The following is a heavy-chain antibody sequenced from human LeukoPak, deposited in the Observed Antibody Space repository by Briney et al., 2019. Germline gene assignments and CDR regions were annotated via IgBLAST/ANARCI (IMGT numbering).Heavy chain of an antibody. D-gene: IGHD5/OR15-5a*01. CDR2: VNNDGSST. J-gene: IGHJ4*02. Sequence: QPGGSLRLSCAASGFIFSNYWMHWVRQAPGKGLVWVSRVNNDGSSTTYADSVKGRLTISRDNAKNTLYLQMNSLRAEDTAVYYCAKGGLRVTDYWGQGTLVTVSS. CDR3: AKGGLRVTDY. CDR1: GFIFSNYW. V-gene: IGHV3-74*03.